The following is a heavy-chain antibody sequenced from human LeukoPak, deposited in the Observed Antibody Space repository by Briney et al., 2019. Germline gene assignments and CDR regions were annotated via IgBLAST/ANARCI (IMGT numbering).Heavy chain of an antibody. V-gene: IGHV4-59*12. CDR2: IYYSGST. CDR3: ARGSAQWLAHDY. J-gene: IGHJ4*02. Sequence: SETLSLTCTVSGGSISSYYWSWIRQPPGKGLEWIGYIYYSGSTNYNPSLKSRVTISVDTSKNQFSLKLSSVTAADTAVYYCARGSAQWLAHDYWGQGTLVTVSS. D-gene: IGHD6-19*01. CDR1: GGSISSYY.